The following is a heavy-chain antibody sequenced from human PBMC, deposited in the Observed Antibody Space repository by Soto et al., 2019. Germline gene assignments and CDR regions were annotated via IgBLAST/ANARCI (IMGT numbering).Heavy chain of an antibody. CDR1: GYTFTSYG. CDR3: ASFRGDYSSSWYRLDY. J-gene: IGHJ4*02. D-gene: IGHD6-13*01. V-gene: IGHV1-18*01. Sequence: ASVKVSCKASGYTFTSYGISWVRQAPGQGLEWMGWISAYNGNTNYAQKLQGRVTMTTDTSTSTAYMGLRSLRSDDTAVYYCASFRGDYSSSWYRLDYWGQGTLVTVSS. CDR2: ISAYNGNT.